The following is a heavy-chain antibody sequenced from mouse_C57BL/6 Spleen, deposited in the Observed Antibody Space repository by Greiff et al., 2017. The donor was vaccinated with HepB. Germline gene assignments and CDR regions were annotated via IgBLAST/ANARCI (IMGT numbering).Heavy chain of an antibody. CDR3: AREYYFDY. CDR2: ISDGGSYT. Sequence: EVKLMESGGGLVKPGGSLKLSCAASGFTFSSYAMSWVRQTPEKRLEWVATISDGGSYTYYPDNVKGRFTISRDNAKNTLFLQMTSLRSEDTAMYYCAREYYFDYWGQGTTLTVSS. CDR1: GFTFSSYA. V-gene: IGHV5-4*03. J-gene: IGHJ2*01.